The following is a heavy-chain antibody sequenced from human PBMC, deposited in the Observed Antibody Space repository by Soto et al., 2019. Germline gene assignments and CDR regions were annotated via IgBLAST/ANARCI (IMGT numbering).Heavy chain of an antibody. V-gene: IGHV4-59*01. CDR2: IYYSGST. CDR3: ASDNSSGSSQETEDAVES. CDR1: GGSISSYY. J-gene: IGHJ3*02. D-gene: IGHD2-15*01. Sequence: SETLSLTCTVSGGSISSYYWSWIRQPPGKGLEWIGYIYYSGSTNYNPSLKSRVTISVDTSKNQFSLKLSSVTAADTAVYYCASDNSSGSSQETEDAVESWGEGTMVTVTS.